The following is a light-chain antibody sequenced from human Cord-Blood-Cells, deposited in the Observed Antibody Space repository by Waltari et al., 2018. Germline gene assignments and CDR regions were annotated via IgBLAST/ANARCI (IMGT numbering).Light chain of an antibody. V-gene: IGLV2-23*01. CDR2: EGS. CDR1: SSDVGSYNL. J-gene: IGLJ1*01. CDR3: CSYAGSSTVYV. Sequence: QSALTQPAPVSGSPGQSITISCTATSSDVGSYNLVSWYQRHPGKAPELMIYEGSKRPSGGSNRFSASKSDNTASHTIAGLEAEDDADYYCCSYAGSSTVYVFGTGTEVTVL.